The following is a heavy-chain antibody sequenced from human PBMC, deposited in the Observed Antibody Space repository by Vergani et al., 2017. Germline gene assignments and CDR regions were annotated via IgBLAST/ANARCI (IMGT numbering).Heavy chain of an antibody. CDR2: SEYSGST. Sequence: GAGGERRTGCQTGRGRGKEEGKGRVGSGYSEYSGSTYYNPSLKSRVTISVDTSKNQFSLKLSSVTAADTAVYYCANSGSYCSSTSCYGDAFDIWGQGTMVTVSS. J-gene: IGHJ3*02. CDR3: ANSGSYCSSTSCYGDAFDI. D-gene: IGHD2-2*01. CDR1: GGERRTGCQT. V-gene: IGHV4-31*02.